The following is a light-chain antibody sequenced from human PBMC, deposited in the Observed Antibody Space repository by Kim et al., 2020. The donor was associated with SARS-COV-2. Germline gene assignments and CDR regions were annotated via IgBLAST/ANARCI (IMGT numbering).Light chain of an antibody. V-gene: IGKV2D-29*01. Sequence: PASISVRSSRSLLYSDGTPFLNWLLQKPGQPPQLLIYEVSIRFSGVPDRFTGSGSGTDFTLKISRVEAEDVGIYYCMQSLEPPITFGQGTRLEIK. J-gene: IGKJ5*01. CDR1: RSLLYSDGTPF. CDR2: EVS. CDR3: MQSLEPPIT.